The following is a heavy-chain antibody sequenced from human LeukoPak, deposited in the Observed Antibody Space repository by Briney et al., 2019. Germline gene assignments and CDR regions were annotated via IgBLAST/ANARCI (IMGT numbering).Heavy chain of an antibody. Sequence: SETLSLTCAAYGGSFSGYYLSWIRQAPGKGLEWIGDINHSGSTNYNPALKKRVSITVETNKKHIPLQLSTVTAADTHVTYCAGARIRRSGGSCFDYWGQGTLVTVSS. CDR2: INHSGST. CDR3: AGARIRRSGGSCFDY. CDR1: GGSFSGYY. V-gene: IGHV4-34*01. J-gene: IGHJ4*02. D-gene: IGHD2-15*01.